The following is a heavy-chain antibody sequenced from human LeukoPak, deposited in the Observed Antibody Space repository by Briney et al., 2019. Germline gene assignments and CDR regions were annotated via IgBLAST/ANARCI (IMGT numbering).Heavy chain of an antibody. Sequence: ASVKVSCKASGYTFTSYDINWVRQATGQGLEWMGWMNPNSGNTGYAQKFQGRVTMTRNTSISTAYMELSSLRSEDTAVYYCAKDSGDYWADYYYYYYMDVWGKGTTVTISS. V-gene: IGHV1-8*01. CDR1: GYTFTSYD. J-gene: IGHJ6*03. CDR3: AKDSGDYWADYYYYYYMDV. CDR2: MNPNSGNT. D-gene: IGHD4-17*01.